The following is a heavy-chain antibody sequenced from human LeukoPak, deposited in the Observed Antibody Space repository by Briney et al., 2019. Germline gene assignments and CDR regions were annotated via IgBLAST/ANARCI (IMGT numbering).Heavy chain of an antibody. CDR3: ARERGGYFDI. V-gene: IGHV4-59*12. D-gene: IGHD6-25*01. CDR2: ISANGDT. Sequence: SETLSLTCTVSGASTSSFYWSWIRQPPGKALECIGYISANGDTNHNPSLRGRVTLSLDTSNNQFSLRLSSVTAADTAVYYCARERGGYFDIWGQGTMVTVSS. J-gene: IGHJ3*02. CDR1: GASTSSFY.